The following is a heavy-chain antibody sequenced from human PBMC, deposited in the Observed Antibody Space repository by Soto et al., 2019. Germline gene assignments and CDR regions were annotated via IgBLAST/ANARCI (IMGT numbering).Heavy chain of an antibody. J-gene: IGHJ4*02. CDR1: GFTFSSYA. D-gene: IGHD6-19*01. Sequence: GGSLRLSCAASGFTFSSYAMSWVRQAPGKGLEWVSAISGSGGSTYYADSVKGRFTISRDNSKNTLYLQMNSLRAEDTAVYYCAKAEPWTAKARTRRSSIAVAGGNFDYWGQGTLVTVSS. CDR3: AKAEPWTAKARTRRSSIAVAGGNFDY. CDR2: ISGSGGST. V-gene: IGHV3-23*01.